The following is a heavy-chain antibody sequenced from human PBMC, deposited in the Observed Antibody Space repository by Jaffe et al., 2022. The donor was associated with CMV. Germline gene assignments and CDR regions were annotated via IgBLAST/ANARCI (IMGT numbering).Heavy chain of an antibody. CDR3: ARDGGFSIAVAGAYGMDV. J-gene: IGHJ6*02. CDR2: INSDGSST. D-gene: IGHD6-19*01. V-gene: IGHV3-74*01. Sequence: EVQLVESGGGLVQPGGSLRLSCAASGFTFSSYWMHWVRQAPGKGLVWVSRINSDGSSTSYADSVKGRFTISRDNAKNTLYLQMNSLRAEDTAVYYCARDGGFSIAVAGAYGMDVWGQGTTVTVSS. CDR1: GFTFSSYW.